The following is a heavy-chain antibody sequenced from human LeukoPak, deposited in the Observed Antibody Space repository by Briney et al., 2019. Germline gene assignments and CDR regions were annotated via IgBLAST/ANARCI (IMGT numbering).Heavy chain of an antibody. CDR1: VSSPSTYY. Sequence: SETLSLTCTISVSSPSTYYWSWIGQPPGKGLEWIGYISNSGTRYNPSLKSRVTISADTSKNQFSLKLSSVTAADTAVYYCARYRGSSCWSSFDYWGQGTLVTVSS. CDR3: ARYRGSSCWSSFDY. V-gene: IGHV4-59*01. J-gene: IGHJ4*02. CDR2: ISNSGT. D-gene: IGHD6-19*01.